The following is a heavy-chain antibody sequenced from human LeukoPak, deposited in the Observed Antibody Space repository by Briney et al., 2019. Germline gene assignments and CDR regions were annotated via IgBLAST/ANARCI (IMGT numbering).Heavy chain of an antibody. CDR2: INPNSGGT. D-gene: IGHD6-13*01. CDR3: ARAKFCSSCPRGGYGMDV. Sequence: GASVTVSCKASGYTFTGYYMHWVRQAPGQGLEGMGWINPNSGGTNYAQKFQGRVTMTRDTSISTAYTELSRLRSDDTAVYYCARAKFCSSCPRGGYGMDVWGQGTTVTVSS. CDR1: GYTFTGYY. J-gene: IGHJ6*02. V-gene: IGHV1-2*02.